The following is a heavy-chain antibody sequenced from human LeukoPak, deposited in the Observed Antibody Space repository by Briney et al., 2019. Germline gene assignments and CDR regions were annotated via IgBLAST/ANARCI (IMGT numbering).Heavy chain of an antibody. CDR3: ARARGRVDY. CDR2: IYYSGST. J-gene: IGHJ4*02. D-gene: IGHD3-16*01. V-gene: IGHV4-39*01. Sequence: SETLSLTCTVSGGSISSSSYYWGWIRQPPGTGLEWIGSIYYSGSTYYNPSLKSRVTISVDTSKNQFSLKLSSVTAADTAVYYCARARGRVDYWGQGTLVTVSS. CDR1: GGSISSSSYY.